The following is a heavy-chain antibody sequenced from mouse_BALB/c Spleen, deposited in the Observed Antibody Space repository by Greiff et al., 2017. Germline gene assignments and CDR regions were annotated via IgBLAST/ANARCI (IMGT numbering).Heavy chain of an antibody. D-gene: IGHD2-3*01. CDR3: ASWDGYYYAMDY. J-gene: IGHJ4*01. CDR1: GFNIKDTY. Sequence: EVQLQQSGAELVKPGASVKLSCTASGFNIKDTYMHWVKQRPEQGLEWIGRIDPANGNTKYDPKFQGKATITADTSSNTAYLQLSSLTSEDTAVYYCASWDGYYYAMDYWGQGTSVTVSS. V-gene: IGHV14-3*02. CDR2: IDPANGNT.